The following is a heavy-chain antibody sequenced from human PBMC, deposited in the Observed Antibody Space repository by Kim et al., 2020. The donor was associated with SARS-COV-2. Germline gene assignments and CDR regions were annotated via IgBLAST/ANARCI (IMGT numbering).Heavy chain of an antibody. CDR3: ARDVTGLDV. V-gene: IGHV3-13*01. D-gene: IGHD2-21*02. CDR2: ISTDGDT. Sequence: GGSLRLSCAAFGFTFSRYDMHWVRQSTGKGLEWVSAISTDGDTYYRDSVKGRFTISRERGKNALYLQMNSLTVGDTAVYFCARDVTGLDVWGRGTTVAVS. CDR1: GFTFSRYD. J-gene: IGHJ6*02.